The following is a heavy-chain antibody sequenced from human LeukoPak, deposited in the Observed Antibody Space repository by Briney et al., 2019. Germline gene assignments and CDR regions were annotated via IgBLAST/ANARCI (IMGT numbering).Heavy chain of an antibody. CDR2: INHSGST. CDR1: GGSISSSSYY. J-gene: IGHJ4*02. V-gene: IGHV4-39*07. D-gene: IGHD3-22*01. Sequence: SETLSLTCTVSGGSISSSSYYWSWIRQPPGKGLEWIGEINHSGSTNYNPPLKSRVTISVDTSKNQFSLKLSSVTAADTAVYYCERAPLYYYDSSGYYRPQVFFDYWGQGTLVTVSS. CDR3: ERAPLYYYDSSGYYRPQVFFDY.